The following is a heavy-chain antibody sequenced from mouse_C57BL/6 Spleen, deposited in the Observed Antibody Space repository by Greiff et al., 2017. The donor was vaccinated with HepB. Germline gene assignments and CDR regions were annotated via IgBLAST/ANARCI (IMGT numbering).Heavy chain of an antibody. D-gene: IGHD1-1*01. Sequence: EVQLQQSGPELVKPGASVKISCKASGYTFTDYYMNWVKQRPGKSLEWIGDINPNNGGTTYNQKFKGKATLTVAKSSSKAYIELRSLTAEDSAVYYCARRGVLRAWDYWGQGTTLTVSS. J-gene: IGHJ2*01. CDR1: GYTFTDYY. CDR3: ARRGVLRAWDY. V-gene: IGHV1-26*01. CDR2: INPNNGGT.